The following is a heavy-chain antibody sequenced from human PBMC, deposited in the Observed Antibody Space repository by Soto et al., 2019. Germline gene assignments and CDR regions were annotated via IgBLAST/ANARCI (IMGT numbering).Heavy chain of an antibody. V-gene: IGHV3-15*07. D-gene: IGHD3-10*01. CDR1: GFTFSNAW. J-gene: IGHJ4*02. Sequence: PGGSLRLSCAASGFTFSNAWMNWVRQAPGKGREWVGRIKGKTDGGTTDYAAPVKGRFTISRDDSKTTLYLQMNSLKTEDTAVYYCTLRGYYGSGSSESRFDYWGQGTLVTVSS. CDR2: IKGKTDGGTT. CDR3: TLRGYYGSGSSESRFDY.